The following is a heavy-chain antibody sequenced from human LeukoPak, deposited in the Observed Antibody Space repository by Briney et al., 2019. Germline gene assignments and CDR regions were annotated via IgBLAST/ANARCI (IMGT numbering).Heavy chain of an antibody. Sequence: SVKVSCKASGGTFSSYAISWVRQAPGQGLEWMGRIIPILGIANYAQKFQGRVTITADKSTSTAYMELSSLRSEDTAVYYCASWDSGWKMDVWGQGTTVTVSS. CDR1: GGTFSSYA. CDR2: IIPILGIA. V-gene: IGHV1-69*04. D-gene: IGHD6-19*01. CDR3: ASWDSGWKMDV. J-gene: IGHJ6*02.